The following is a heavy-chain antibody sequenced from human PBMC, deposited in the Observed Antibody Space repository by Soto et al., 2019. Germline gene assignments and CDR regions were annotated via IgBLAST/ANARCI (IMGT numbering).Heavy chain of an antibody. CDR2: IIPIFGTA. V-gene: IGHV1-69*06. CDR3: ARGGFAYGSGSYVYYGMDV. J-gene: IGHJ6*02. D-gene: IGHD3-10*01. CDR1: GGTFSSYA. Sequence: VKVSCKASGGTFSSYAISWVRQAPGQGLEWMGGIIPIFGTANYAQKFQGRVTITADKSTSTAYMELSSLRSEDTAVYYCARGGFAYGSGSYVYYGMDVWGQGTTVTVSS.